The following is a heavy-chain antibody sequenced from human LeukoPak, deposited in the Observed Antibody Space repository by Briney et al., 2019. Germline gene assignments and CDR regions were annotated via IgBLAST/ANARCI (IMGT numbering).Heavy chain of an antibody. Sequence: GASVKVSCKASGYTFTSYDINWVRQAPGQGLEWMAWINPNSGATNYAQKFQGRVTVTRDTSISTVYMDLSRLRYDDTAIYYCARAREVTGLTPWGQGTLVTVSS. CDR1: GYTFTSYD. D-gene: IGHD3-9*01. V-gene: IGHV1-2*02. J-gene: IGHJ5*02. CDR2: INPNSGAT. CDR3: ARAREVTGLTP.